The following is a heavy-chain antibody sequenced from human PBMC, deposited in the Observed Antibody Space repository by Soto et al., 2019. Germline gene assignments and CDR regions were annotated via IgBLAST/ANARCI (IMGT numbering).Heavy chain of an antibody. V-gene: IGHV3-23*01. D-gene: IGHD3-10*01. CDR2: ISGSGGCT. J-gene: IGHJ4*02. CDR3: AKGEEGLMVRGVIISDY. Sequence: PGGSLRLSCAASGFTFSSYAMSWVRQAPGKGLEWVAAISGSGGCTYYADSVKGRFTISRDNSKNTLYLQMNSLRAEDTAVYYCAKGEEGLMVRGVIISDYWGQGTLVTVS. CDR1: GFTFSSYA.